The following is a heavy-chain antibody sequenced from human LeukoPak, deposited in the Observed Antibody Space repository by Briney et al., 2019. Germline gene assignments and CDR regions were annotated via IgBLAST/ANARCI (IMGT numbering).Heavy chain of an antibody. Sequence: SETLSLTCTVSGGSISGYSWTWIRQPPGQGLEWIGYFHHSRTTSYNPSLTGRVTISVDTAMDQISLKLNSVTAADTAVYYCARGHLGLSPWGQGTLVTVSS. CDR3: ARGHLGLSP. J-gene: IGHJ5*02. D-gene: IGHD3-10*01. V-gene: IGHV4-59*01. CDR2: FHHSRTT. CDR1: GGSISGYS.